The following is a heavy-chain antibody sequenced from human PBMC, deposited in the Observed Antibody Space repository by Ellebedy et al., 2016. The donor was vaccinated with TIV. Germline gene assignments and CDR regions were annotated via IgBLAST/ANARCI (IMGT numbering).Heavy chain of an antibody. CDR3: ATLRRYDILTGYLPRYFDL. CDR1: GFTFSSYA. J-gene: IGHJ2*01. Sequence: GESLKISXAASGFTFSSYAMSWVRQAPGKGLEWVSAISGSGGSTYYADSVKGRFTISRDNSKNTLYLQMNSLRAEDTAVYYCATLRRYDILTGYLPRYFDLWGRGTLVTVSS. CDR2: ISGSGGST. V-gene: IGHV3-23*01. D-gene: IGHD3-9*01.